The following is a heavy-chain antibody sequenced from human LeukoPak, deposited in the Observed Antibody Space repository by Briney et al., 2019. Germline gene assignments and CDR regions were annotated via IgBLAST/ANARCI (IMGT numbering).Heavy chain of an antibody. Sequence: PSQTLSLTCAVSGGSISSGGYSWSWIRQPPGKGLEWIGYIYHSGSTYYNPSLKSRVTISVDRSKNQFSLKLSSVTAADTAVYYCARHGGGGYIGGFDYWGQGTLVTVSS. CDR1: GGSISSGGYS. CDR3: ARHGGGGYIGGFDY. CDR2: IYHSGST. D-gene: IGHD5-24*01. J-gene: IGHJ4*02. V-gene: IGHV4-30-2*01.